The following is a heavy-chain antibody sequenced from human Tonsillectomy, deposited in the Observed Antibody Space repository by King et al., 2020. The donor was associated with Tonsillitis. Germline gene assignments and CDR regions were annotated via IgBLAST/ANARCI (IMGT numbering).Heavy chain of an antibody. V-gene: IGHV3-30*18. CDR3: AKDRGCFDS. J-gene: IGHJ4*02. CDR2: ISYDGSNK. CDR1: GFTFSSYG. Sequence: VQLVESGGGVVQPGRSLRLSCAASGFTFSSYGMHWVRQAPGKGLEWVAVISYDGSNKYYADSVKGRFTISRDDSKNTLSLQMNSLRTEDTAVYYCAKDRGCFDSWRQRTLVTVSS.